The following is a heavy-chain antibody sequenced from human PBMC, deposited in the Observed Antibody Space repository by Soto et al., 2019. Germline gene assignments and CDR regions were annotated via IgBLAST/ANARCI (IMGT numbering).Heavy chain of an antibody. V-gene: IGHV4-4*02. Sequence: VQLRQSGPGLVKPSGTLSLTCAVSGGSISSSNWWTWVRQAPGKGLEWIGEIYHSGNTYYNPSLKGRVTITVDXXNXKFSLKLNSVTAADTAVYYCATLPPRVVASLLPIPTWGQGTLVTVSS. J-gene: IGHJ5*02. CDR2: IYHSGNT. CDR1: GGSISSSNW. CDR3: ATLPPRVVASLLPIPT. D-gene: IGHD1-26*01.